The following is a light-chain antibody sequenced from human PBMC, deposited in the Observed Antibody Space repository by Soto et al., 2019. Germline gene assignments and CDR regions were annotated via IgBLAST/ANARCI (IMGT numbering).Light chain of an antibody. CDR1: SSNIGSNY. Sequence: QSVLTQPPSASGTPGQRVTISCSGSSSNIGSNYVYWYQQLPGTAPKLLIYRNNQRPSGVPDRFSGSKSGISASLAISGLRSEDEDDYYCSAWDDSLRAVVFGGGTKLTV. CDR2: RNN. J-gene: IGLJ2*01. CDR3: SAWDDSLRAVV. V-gene: IGLV1-47*01.